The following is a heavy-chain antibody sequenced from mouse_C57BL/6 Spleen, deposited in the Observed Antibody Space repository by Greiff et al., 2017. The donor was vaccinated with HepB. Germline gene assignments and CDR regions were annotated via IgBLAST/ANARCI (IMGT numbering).Heavy chain of an antibody. CDR2: IYPGSGNT. CDR3: ARNQLRLPPAY. V-gene: IGHV1-66*01. CDR1: GYSFTSYY. D-gene: IGHD3-2*02. Sequence: QVQLQQSGPELVKPGASVKISCKASGYSFTSYYIHWVKQRPGQGLEWIGWIYPGSGNTKYNEKFKGKATLTADTSSSTAYMQLSSLTSEDSAVYYCARNQLRLPPAYWGQGTSVTVSS. J-gene: IGHJ4*01.